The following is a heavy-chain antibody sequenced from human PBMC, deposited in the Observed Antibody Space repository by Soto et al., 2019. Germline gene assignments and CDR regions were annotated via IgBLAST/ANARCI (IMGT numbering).Heavy chain of an antibody. J-gene: IGHJ4*02. CDR2: FGASGGT. Sequence: EVQLLESGGGLVQPGGSLRLSCTASGFTFSNYAMGWVRQAPGKGLEWVSTFGASGGTYYADSVKGRFTISRDTSRNTLNLQMNSLRAEDTALYYCSLRGRYYFDYWGQGTLVTVS. CDR1: GFTFSNYA. V-gene: IGHV3-23*01. CDR3: SLRGRYYFDY.